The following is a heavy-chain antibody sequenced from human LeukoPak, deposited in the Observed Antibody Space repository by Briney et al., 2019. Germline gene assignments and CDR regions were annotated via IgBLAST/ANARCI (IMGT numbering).Heavy chain of an antibody. J-gene: IGHJ3*02. D-gene: IGHD3-10*01. V-gene: IGHV1-69*13. CDR3: ASDKEGSGSYLDAFDI. CDR1: GGTFSSYA. Sequence: AASVKVSCKASGGTFSSYAISWVRQAPGQGLEWMGGIIPIFGTANYAQKFQGRATITADESTSTAYMELSSLRSEDTAVYYCASDKEGSGSYLDAFDIWGQGTMVTVSS. CDR2: IIPIFGTA.